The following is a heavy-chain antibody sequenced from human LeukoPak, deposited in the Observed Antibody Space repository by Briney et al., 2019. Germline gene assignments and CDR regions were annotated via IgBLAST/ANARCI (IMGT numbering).Heavy chain of an antibody. J-gene: IGHJ4*02. CDR3: ARIQNGYFDY. CDR2: IYYSGST. CDR1: GGSISTYF. Sequence: SETLSLTCTVSGGSISTYFWSWIRQPPGKGLEWIGYIYYSGSTNYSPSPESRVTISVDTSKKQFSLKLSSVTAADTAVYYCARIQNGYFDYWGQGTLVTVSS. D-gene: IGHD1-1*01. V-gene: IGHV4-59*01.